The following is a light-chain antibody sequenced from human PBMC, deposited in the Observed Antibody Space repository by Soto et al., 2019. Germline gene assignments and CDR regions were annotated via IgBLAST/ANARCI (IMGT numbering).Light chain of an antibody. CDR2: GNS. J-gene: IGLJ1*01. CDR1: SSNIGAGYD. V-gene: IGLV1-40*01. CDR3: QSYASSLSGYV. Sequence: QSVLTQPPSVSGAPGQRVTISCTGSSSNIGAGYDVHWYQQLPGTAPKLLIYGNSNRPSGVPDRFSGSKSGTSASLAITGLQDEDEADYYCQSYASSLSGYVFGTGTKVTVL.